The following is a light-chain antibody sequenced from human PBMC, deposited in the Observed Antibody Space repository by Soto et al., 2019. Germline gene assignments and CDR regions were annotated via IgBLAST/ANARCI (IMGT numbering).Light chain of an antibody. Sequence: IELNQSCSTLSASVGDRVTITCRASQSISSWLAWYQQKPGKAPKLLIYDASSLESGVPDRFSGSGSGTDFTLTISSLQADDVAVYYCQQYYSSPPTFGQGTKVDIK. V-gene: IGKV1-5*01. CDR1: QSISSW. J-gene: IGKJ1*01. CDR3: QQYYSSPPT. CDR2: DAS.